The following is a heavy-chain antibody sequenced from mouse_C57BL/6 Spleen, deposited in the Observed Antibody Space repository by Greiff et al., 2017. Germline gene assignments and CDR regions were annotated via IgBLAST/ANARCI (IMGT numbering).Heavy chain of an antibody. CDR3: ARDYGSSLWYFYV. CDR1: GFTFSDYY. V-gene: IGHV5-12*01. D-gene: IGHD1-1*01. J-gene: IGHJ1*03. CDR2: ISNGGGST. Sequence: EVMLVESGGGLVQPGGSLKLSCAASGFTFSDYYMYWVRQTPEKRLEWVAYISNGGGSTYYPDTVKGRFTISRDNAKNTLYLQMSRLKSEDTAMYYCARDYGSSLWYFYVWGTGTTVTVSS.